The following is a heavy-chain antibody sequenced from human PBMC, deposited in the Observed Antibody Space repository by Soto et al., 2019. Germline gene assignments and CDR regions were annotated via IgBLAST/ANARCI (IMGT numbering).Heavy chain of an antibody. CDR3: AREDRRYPLYSSSWYAFDI. Sequence: GGSLRLSCAASGFTFSSYAMSWVRQAPGKGLEWVANIKQDGSEKYYVDSVKGRFTISRDNAKNSLYLQMNSLRAEDTAVYYCAREDRRYPLYSSSWYAFDIWGQGTMVTVSS. CDR1: GFTFSSYA. J-gene: IGHJ3*02. V-gene: IGHV3-7*03. CDR2: IKQDGSEK. D-gene: IGHD6-13*01.